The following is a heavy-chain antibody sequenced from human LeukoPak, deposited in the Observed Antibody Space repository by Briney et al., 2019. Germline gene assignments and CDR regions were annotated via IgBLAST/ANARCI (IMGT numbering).Heavy chain of an antibody. Sequence: SETLSLTCTVSGDSISSYYWSWIRQPPGKGLEWIGYIYHSGNTNSNPSLKSRVTISVDTTKNQFSLKLSSVTAADAAVYYCARSIIVVVAAGALDIWGQGTMVTVSS. CDR1: GDSISSYY. V-gene: IGHV4-59*08. D-gene: IGHD2-21*02. CDR3: ARSIIVVVAAGALDI. CDR2: IYHSGNT. J-gene: IGHJ3*02.